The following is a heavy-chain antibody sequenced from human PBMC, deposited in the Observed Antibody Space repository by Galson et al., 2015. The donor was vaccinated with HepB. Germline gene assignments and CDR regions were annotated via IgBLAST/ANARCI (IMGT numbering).Heavy chain of an antibody. CDR3: ARDFQSIAAVGTGWFDP. J-gene: IGHJ5*02. Sequence: SLRLSCAASGFTFSSYGMHWVRQAPGKGLGWVADIWYDGSNKYYADSVKGRFTISRDNSKNTLYLQMNSLRAEDTAVYYCARDFQSIAAVGTGWFDPWGQGTLVTVSS. V-gene: IGHV3-33*01. CDR1: GFTFSSYG. D-gene: IGHD6-13*01. CDR2: IWYDGSNK.